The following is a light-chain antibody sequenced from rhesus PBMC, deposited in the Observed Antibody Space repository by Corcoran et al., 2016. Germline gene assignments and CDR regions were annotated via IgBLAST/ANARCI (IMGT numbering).Light chain of an antibody. Sequence: DIQMTQSPSSLSASVGDTVTITCRASQGISSWLAWYQTKPGKAPKLLIYKASSLQIGVPSRFSGSGSVTEFTLTVSSLQSEDFATYYCQQYSSRPLTFGGGTKVELE. V-gene: IGKV1-22*01. J-gene: IGKJ4*01. CDR3: QQYSSRPLT. CDR2: KAS. CDR1: QGISSW.